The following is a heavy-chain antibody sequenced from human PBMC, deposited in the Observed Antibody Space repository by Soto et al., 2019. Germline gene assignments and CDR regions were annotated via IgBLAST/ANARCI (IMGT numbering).Heavy chain of an antibody. Sequence: GGSLRLSCAASGFTFSSYAMSWVRQAPGKGLEWVSAISGSGGSTYYADSVKGRFTISRDNSKNTLYLQMNSLRAEDTAVYYCAENKYYDSSGPAAGWGQGTLVTVSS. J-gene: IGHJ4*02. V-gene: IGHV3-23*01. D-gene: IGHD3-22*01. CDR3: AENKYYDSSGPAAG. CDR1: GFTFSSYA. CDR2: ISGSGGST.